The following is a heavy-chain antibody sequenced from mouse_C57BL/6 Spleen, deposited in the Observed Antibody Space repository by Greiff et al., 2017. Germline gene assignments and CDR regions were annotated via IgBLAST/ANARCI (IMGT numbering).Heavy chain of an antibody. J-gene: IGHJ4*01. Sequence: QVQLQQSGAELVKPGASVKISCKASGYAFSSYWMNWVKQRPGKGLEWIGQIYPGDGDTNYNGKFTGKATLTADKSSSTAYMQLSSLTSEDSAVYFCRIEKDGYYEAMDYWGQGTSVTVSS. CDR3: RIEKDGYYEAMDY. CDR2: IYPGDGDT. D-gene: IGHD2-3*01. CDR1: GYAFSSYW. V-gene: IGHV1-80*01.